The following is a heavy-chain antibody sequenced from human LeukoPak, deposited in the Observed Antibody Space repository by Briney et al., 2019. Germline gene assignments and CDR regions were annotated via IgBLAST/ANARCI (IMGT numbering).Heavy chain of an antibody. CDR3: ARDDYGDYGEVFYGMDV. Sequence: ASVKLSCTASGYSFTGDYMHWVRQAPAPGLEWMGWINPSSGGTNYAQKFQGKVTMTRDTSISTAYMELSRLRSDDTAVYYCARDDYGDYGEVFYGMDVWGQGTTVTVSS. D-gene: IGHD4-17*01. J-gene: IGHJ6*02. CDR1: GYSFTGDY. V-gene: IGHV1-2*02. CDR2: INPSSGGT.